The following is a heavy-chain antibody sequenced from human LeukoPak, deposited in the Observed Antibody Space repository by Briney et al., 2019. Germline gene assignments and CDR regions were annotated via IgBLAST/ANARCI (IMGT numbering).Heavy chain of an antibody. J-gene: IGHJ4*02. V-gene: IGHV3-23*01. CDR3: AKRPRWLQFHH. Sequence: GKSLRLSCAASGFTFSSYAMSWVRQAPGKGLEWVSGISGRGDNTSYADSVKGRFTISRDNSKNTLYLQMNSLRAEDTAVYYCAKRPRWLQFHHWGQGTLVTVSS. CDR2: ISGRGDNT. D-gene: IGHD5-24*01. CDR1: GFTFSSYA.